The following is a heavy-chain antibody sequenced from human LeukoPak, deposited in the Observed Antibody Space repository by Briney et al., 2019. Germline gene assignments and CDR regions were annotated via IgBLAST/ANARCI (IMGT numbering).Heavy chain of an antibody. CDR2: VGGGNDI. CDR1: GFTFNIYG. CDR3: AKDATPMNSIWDHFDS. V-gene: IGHV3-23*01. Sequence: GGSLRLSCAASGFTFNIYGMSWVRQAPGKGLEWVSSVGGGNDIHYADSVTGRFTGFRDDAKSTVYLQMNSLRAEDTAIYCAKDATPMNSIWDHFDSWGQGTLVTVSS. J-gene: IGHJ4*02. D-gene: IGHD3-22*01.